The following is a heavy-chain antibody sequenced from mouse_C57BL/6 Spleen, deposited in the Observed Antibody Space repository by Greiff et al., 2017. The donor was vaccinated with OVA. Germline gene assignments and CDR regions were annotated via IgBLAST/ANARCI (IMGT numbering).Heavy chain of an antibody. J-gene: IGHJ4*01. V-gene: IGHV1-75*01. D-gene: IGHD1-1*01. CDR1: GYTFTDYY. CDR3: ARGYYYYGSSWEDAMDY. CDR2: IFPGSGST. Sequence: QVQLQQSGPELVKPGASVKISCKASGYTFTDYYINWVKQRPGQGLEWIGWIFPGSGSTYYNEKFKGKATLTVDKSSSTAYMLLSSLTSEDSAVYFCARGYYYYGSSWEDAMDYWGQGTSVTVSS.